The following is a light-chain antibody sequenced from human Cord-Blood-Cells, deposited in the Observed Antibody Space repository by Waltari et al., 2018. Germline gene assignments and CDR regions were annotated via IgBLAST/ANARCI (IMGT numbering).Light chain of an antibody. CDR2: QDS. CDR3: QAWDSSTVV. V-gene: IGLV3-1*01. J-gene: IGLJ2*01. CDR1: KLGDKY. Sequence: SYELTQPSSVSVSPGQTASITCSGAKLGDKYACWYQQKPGQSPVLGIYQDSKRPSGIPERFSGSNSGNTATLTISGTQAMDEADYYGQAWDSSTVVFGGGTKLTVL.